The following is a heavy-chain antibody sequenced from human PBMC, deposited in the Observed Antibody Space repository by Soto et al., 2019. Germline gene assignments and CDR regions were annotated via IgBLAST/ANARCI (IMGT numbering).Heavy chain of an antibody. J-gene: IGHJ4*02. CDR2: IIPILGIA. CDR1: GGTFSSYT. D-gene: IGHD6-19*01. CDR3: ARPPYSSGWFDY. Sequence: QVQLVQSGAEVKKPGSSVKVSCKASGGTFSSYTISWVRQAPGQGLEWMGRIIPILGIANYAQKFQGRVTITADKSTSTAYMELSSLRSEDTAVYYCARPPYSSGWFDYWGQGTLVTVSS. V-gene: IGHV1-69*02.